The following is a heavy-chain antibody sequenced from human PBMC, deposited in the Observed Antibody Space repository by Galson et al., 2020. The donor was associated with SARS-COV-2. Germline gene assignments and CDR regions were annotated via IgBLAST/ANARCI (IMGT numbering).Heavy chain of an antibody. J-gene: IGHJ6*02. CDR1: GYTFTSYG. CDR2: ISAYNGNT. V-gene: IGHV1-18*01. D-gene: IGHD3-16*01. Sequence: ASVKVSCKASGYTFTSYGISWVRQAPGQGLEWMGWISAYNGNTNYAQKLQGRVTMTTDTSTSTAYMELRSLRSDDTAVYYCARAGERTDIARPGMGYYYYYGMDVWGQGTTVTVSS. CDR3: ARAGERTDIARPGMGYYYYYGMDV.